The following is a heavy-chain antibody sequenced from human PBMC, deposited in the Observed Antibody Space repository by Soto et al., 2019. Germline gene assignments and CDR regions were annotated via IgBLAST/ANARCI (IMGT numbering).Heavy chain of an antibody. V-gene: IGHV1-2*02. CDR3: ARDRGYSCFDY. CDR1: GYTFTGHY. CDR2: IGPESGAT. Sequence: ASVKVSCKASGYTFTGHYIHWVRQAPEQGPEWMGEIGPESGATRYAQRFQGRVTMTRDMSITTVYMELNNLSPDDTAVYYCARDRGYSCFDYWGLGTPVTVSS. J-gene: IGHJ4*02. D-gene: IGHD5-18*01.